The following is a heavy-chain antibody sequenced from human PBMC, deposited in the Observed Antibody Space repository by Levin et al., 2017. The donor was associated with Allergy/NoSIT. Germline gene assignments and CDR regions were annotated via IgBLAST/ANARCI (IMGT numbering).Heavy chain of an antibody. V-gene: IGHV4-34*01. J-gene: IGHJ4*02. Sequence: PSETLSLTCAVYGGSFSGYYWSWIRQPPGKGLEWLGEINHSGSTNYNPSLKSRVTISVDTSKNQFSLKLSSVTAADTAVYYCARVGGWYWYYFDYWGQGTLVTVSS. D-gene: IGHD6-19*01. CDR3: ARVGGWYWYYFDY. CDR1: GGSFSGYY. CDR2: INHSGST.